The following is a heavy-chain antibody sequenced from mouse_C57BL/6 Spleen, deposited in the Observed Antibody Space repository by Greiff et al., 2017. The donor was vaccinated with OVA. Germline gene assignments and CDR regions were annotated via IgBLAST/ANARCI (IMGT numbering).Heavy chain of an antibody. Sequence: EVKVEESGGGLVQPGGSMKLSCVASGFTFSNYWMNWVRQSPEKGLEWVAQIRLKSGNYASPYAVSVKGRFTISRDDAKSSVYLQMNNLRAEDTGMYYCTGGYYGAWFADWGQGTLVTVSA. CDR2: IRLKSGNYAS. D-gene: IGHD1-1*02. CDR3: TGGYYGAWFAD. J-gene: IGHJ3*01. CDR1: GFTFSNYW. V-gene: IGHV6-3*01.